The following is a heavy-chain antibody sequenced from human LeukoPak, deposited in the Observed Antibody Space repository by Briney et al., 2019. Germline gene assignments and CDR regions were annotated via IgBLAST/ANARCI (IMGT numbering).Heavy chain of an antibody. CDR3: AGYGVYPY. CDR2: FCISGTI. Sequence: GGSLRLSCAASGFTFNTYDMHWVRQAPGEGPEWIAYFCISGTIYYSDSVRGRFPISRDNAKNSLFLQMNSLRVDDTAIYYCAGYGVYPYWGQGTPVTVSS. D-gene: IGHD4-17*01. CDR1: GFTFNTYD. V-gene: IGHV3-48*01. J-gene: IGHJ4*02.